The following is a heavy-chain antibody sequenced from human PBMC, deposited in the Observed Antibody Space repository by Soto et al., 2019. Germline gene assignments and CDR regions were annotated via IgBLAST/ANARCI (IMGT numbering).Heavy chain of an antibody. CDR1: GGSISSGGYY. Sequence: SETLSLTCTVSGGSISSGGYYWSWIRQHPGKGLEWIGYIYYSGSTYYNPSLKSRVTISVDTSKNQFSLKLSSVTAADTAVYYCARSPYSSGWNFDPWGQGTLVTVSS. J-gene: IGHJ5*02. V-gene: IGHV4-31*03. CDR2: IYYSGST. D-gene: IGHD6-19*01. CDR3: ARSPYSSGWNFDP.